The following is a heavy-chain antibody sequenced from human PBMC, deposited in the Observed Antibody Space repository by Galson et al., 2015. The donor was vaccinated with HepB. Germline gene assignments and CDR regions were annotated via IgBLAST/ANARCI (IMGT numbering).Heavy chain of an antibody. CDR3: ARARGSGYCSSTSCQGPFDY. J-gene: IGHJ4*02. CDR1: GYTFTSYA. CDR2: INAGNGNT. D-gene: IGHD2-2*01. V-gene: IGHV1-3*01. Sequence: SVKVSCKASGYTFTSYAMHWVRQAPGQRLEWMGWINAGNGNTKYSQKFQGRVTITRDTSASTAYMELSSLRSEDTAVYYCARARGSGYCSSTSCQGPFDYWGQGTLVTVSS.